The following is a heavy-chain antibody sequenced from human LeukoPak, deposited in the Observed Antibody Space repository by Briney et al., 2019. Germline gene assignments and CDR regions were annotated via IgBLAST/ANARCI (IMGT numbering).Heavy chain of an antibody. V-gene: IGHV1-69*05. CDR2: IIPIFGTA. D-gene: IGHD3-9*01. Sequence: SVKVSCKASGGTFSSYAISWVRQAPGQGLEWMGGIIPIFGTANYAQKFQGRVTITTDESTSTAYMELSSLRSEDTAVYYCARDGILTGYYSDDYYYYYYMDVWGKGTTVTVSS. J-gene: IGHJ6*03. CDR1: GGTFSSYA. CDR3: ARDGILTGYYSDDYYYYYYMDV.